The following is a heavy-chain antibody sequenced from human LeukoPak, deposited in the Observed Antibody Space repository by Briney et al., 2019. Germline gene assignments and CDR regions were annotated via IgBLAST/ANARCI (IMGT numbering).Heavy chain of an antibody. CDR1: GFTFSSYE. D-gene: IGHD2-15*01. CDR3: ARDSGAGHVVVVAAYFDY. Sequence: GGSLRLSCAASGFTFSSYEMNWVRQAPGKGLEWVSYISSSGSTIYYADSVKGRFTISRDNAKNSLYLQMNSLRAEDTAVYYCARDSGAGHVVVVAAYFDYWGQGTLVTVSS. V-gene: IGHV3-48*03. CDR2: ISSSGSTI. J-gene: IGHJ4*02.